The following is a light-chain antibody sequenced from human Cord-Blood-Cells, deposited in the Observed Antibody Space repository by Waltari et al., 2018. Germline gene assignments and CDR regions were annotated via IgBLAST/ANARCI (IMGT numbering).Light chain of an antibody. CDR1: SSDVGSYNL. J-gene: IGLJ2*01. CDR3: CSYAGSSTFVV. V-gene: IGLV2-23*01. CDR2: EGS. Sequence: QSALTQPASVSGSPGQSITISCPGTSSDVGSYNLVSWYQQPPDKAPKLMIYEGSKRPSGVSNRFSGSKSGNTASLTISGLQAEDEADYYCCSYAGSSTFVVFGGGTKLTVL.